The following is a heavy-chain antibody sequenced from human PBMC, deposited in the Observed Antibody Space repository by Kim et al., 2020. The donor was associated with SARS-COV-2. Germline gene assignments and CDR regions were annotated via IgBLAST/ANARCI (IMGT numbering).Heavy chain of an antibody. CDR3: ARGPTPLLSVTSYF. V-gene: IGHV1-69*13. CDR1: GSSFKSYA. Sequence: SVKVSCKASGSSFKSYAFSWVRQAPGQGLEWMGEIIPVFGTVTTSERFEDRLTITASEPATTVYMELSGLTSDDTAIYYYARGPTPLLSVTSYFWGQGTLVTVSS. CDR2: IIPVFGTV. D-gene: IGHD3-9*01. J-gene: IGHJ4*02.